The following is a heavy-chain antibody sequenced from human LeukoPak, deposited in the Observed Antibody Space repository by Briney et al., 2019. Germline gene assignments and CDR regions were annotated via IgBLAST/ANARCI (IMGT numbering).Heavy chain of an antibody. CDR3: AREMGAISYFDY. J-gene: IGHJ4*02. D-gene: IGHD1-26*01. Sequence: SETLSLTCTVSGGSVSSGSYYWSWIRQPPGKGLEWIGYIYYSGSTNYNPSLKSRVAISVDTSKNQFSLKLSSVTAADTAVYYCAREMGAISYFDYWGQGTLVTVSS. CDR1: GGSVSSGSYY. V-gene: IGHV4-61*01. CDR2: IYYSGST.